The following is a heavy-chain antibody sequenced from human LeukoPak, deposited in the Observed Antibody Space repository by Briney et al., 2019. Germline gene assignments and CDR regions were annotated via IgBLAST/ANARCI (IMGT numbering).Heavy chain of an antibody. V-gene: IGHV3-30*09. J-gene: IGHJ4*02. CDR2: ISYDGSNK. Sequence: GGSLRLSCAASGFTFSSYAIHWVRQAPGKGLEWVAVISYDGSNKYYADSVKGRFAISRDNSKNTLFLQMNSLRAEDTAVYYCARSGRRGLLRTYFDYWGQGTLVTVSS. CDR3: ARSGRRGLLRTYFDY. D-gene: IGHD3-16*01. CDR1: GFTFSSYA.